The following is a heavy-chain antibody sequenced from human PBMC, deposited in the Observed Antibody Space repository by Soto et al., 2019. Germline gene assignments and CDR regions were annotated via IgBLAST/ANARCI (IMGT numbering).Heavy chain of an antibody. J-gene: IGHJ3*02. V-gene: IGHV3-53*01. CDR1: GFTVSSNY. CDR2: IYSDDRT. D-gene: IGHD3-3*01. Sequence: GGSVRLSCAASGFTVSSNYMNWVRQAPGKGLEWVSVIYSDDRTYYADSVKGRFTISRDNSKNTVYLQLNSLRAEDTAVYYCTRERFLEWLVGVRFWAFDNSGQGAMVTVSS. CDR3: TRERFLEWLVGVRFWAFDN.